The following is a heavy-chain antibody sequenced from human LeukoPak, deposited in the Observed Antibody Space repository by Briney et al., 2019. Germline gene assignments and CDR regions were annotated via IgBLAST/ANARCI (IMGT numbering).Heavy chain of an antibody. CDR1: GYTFTSYD. CDR3: ARGVYYDFWSGYYSPQEDYYYYYMDV. CDR2: MNPNSGNT. Sequence: ASVKVSCKASGYTFTSYDINWVRQATGQGLGWMGWMNPNSGNTGYAQKFQGRVTMTRNTSISTAYMELSSLRSEDTAVYYCARGVYYDFWSGYYSPQEDYYYYYMDVWGKGTTVTVSS. J-gene: IGHJ6*03. D-gene: IGHD3-3*01. V-gene: IGHV1-8*01.